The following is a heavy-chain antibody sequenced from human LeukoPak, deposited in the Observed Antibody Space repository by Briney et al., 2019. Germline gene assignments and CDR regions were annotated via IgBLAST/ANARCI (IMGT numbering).Heavy chain of an antibody. CDR1: GGSFSGYY. J-gene: IGHJ4*02. D-gene: IGHD2/OR15-2a*01. CDR3: ARDLGNRADY. V-gene: IGHV4-34*01. Sequence: SETLSLTCAVYGGSFSGYYWSWIRQPPGKGLEWIGEINHSGSTNYNPSLKSRVIISVDTSKNQFSLKLSSVTAADTAVYYCARDLGNRADYWGQGTLVTVSS. CDR2: INHSGST.